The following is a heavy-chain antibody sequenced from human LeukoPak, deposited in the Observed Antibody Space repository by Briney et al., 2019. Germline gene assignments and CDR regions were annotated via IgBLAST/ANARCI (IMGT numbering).Heavy chain of an antibody. Sequence: KPSETLSLTCSVSGGSMSSYYWSWIRQSPGKGLEWIGYIYHSGSTDYNSSLKSRVTISEDTSKKQFSLKVSSVTAADTAVYYCARVRHGAFDIWGQGTMVTVSS. J-gene: IGHJ3*02. CDR3: ARVRHGAFDI. CDR2: IYHSGST. V-gene: IGHV4-59*01. CDR1: GGSMSSYY.